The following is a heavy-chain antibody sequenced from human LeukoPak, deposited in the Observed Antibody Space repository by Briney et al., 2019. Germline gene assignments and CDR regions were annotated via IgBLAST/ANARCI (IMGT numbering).Heavy chain of an antibody. CDR2: ISGTGGST. CDR3: AKEFPGWELMGAFGY. V-gene: IGHV3-23*01. D-gene: IGHD1-26*01. J-gene: IGHJ4*02. CDR1: GFTFSSYA. Sequence: GGSLRLSCAASGFTFSSYAMSWVRQAPGKGLAWVSVISGTGGSTYYADSVKGRFTISRDNSKNTLYLQMNSLRAEDTAVYYCAKEFPGWELMGAFGYWGQGTLVTVSS.